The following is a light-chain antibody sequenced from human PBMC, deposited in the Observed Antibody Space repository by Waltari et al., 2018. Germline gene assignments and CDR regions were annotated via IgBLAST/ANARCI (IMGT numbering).Light chain of an antibody. CDR3: QHYNSPIT. J-gene: IGKJ3*01. CDR2: KAS. CDR1: QSISSW. Sequence: DIQMTQSPSTLSASVGDRVTITCRASQSISSWLAWYQQKPGKAPKLLIYKASSLEIGVPSRFSGSGSGTEFTLTISSLQPDDFASYYCQHYNSPITFGPGTKVDIK. V-gene: IGKV1-5*03.